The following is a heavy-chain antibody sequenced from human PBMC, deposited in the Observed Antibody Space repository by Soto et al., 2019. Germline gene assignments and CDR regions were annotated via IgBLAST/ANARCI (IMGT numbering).Heavy chain of an antibody. V-gene: IGHV1-69*06. D-gene: IGHD5-12*01. J-gene: IGHJ6*02. CDR2: IIPIFGTA. CDR3: AREYSDYPSYGMDV. Sequence: ASVKVSCKASGGTFSSYAISWVRQAPGQGLEWMGGIIPIFGTANYAQKFQGRVTITADKSTSTAYMELSSLRSEDTAVYYCAREYSDYPSYGMDVWGQGTTVTVS. CDR1: GGTFSSYA.